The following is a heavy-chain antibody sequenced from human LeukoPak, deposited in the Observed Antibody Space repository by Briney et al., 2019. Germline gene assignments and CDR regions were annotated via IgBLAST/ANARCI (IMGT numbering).Heavy chain of an antibody. D-gene: IGHD3-22*01. CDR3: ARTSGSGYSVP. CDR1: GGSISSSSYY. Sequence: SETLSLTCTVSGGSISSSSYYWGWIRQPPGKGLEWIGSIYYSGSTYYNPSLKSRVTISVDTSKNQFSLKLSSVTAADTAVYYCARTSGSGYSVPWCQGTLVTVSS. CDR2: IYYSGST. J-gene: IGHJ5*02. V-gene: IGHV4-39*07.